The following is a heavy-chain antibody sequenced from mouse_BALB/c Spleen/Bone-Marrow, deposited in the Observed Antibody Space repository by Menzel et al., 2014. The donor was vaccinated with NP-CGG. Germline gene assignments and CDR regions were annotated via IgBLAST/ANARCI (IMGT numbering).Heavy chain of an antibody. CDR1: GFSLNSHG. CDR3: AKKRDDGVVDY. D-gene: IGHD2-14*01. J-gene: IGHJ2*01. CDR2: IWRGGST. V-gene: IGHV2-5*01. Sequence: VQLVESGPGLVQPSQNLSITCTVSGFSLNSHGVHWVRQSPGKGLEWLGVIWRGGSTDYNAAFMSRLSITKDNSKSQVFFKMNSLQADDTAIYYCAKKRDDGVVDYWGQGTTLTVSS.